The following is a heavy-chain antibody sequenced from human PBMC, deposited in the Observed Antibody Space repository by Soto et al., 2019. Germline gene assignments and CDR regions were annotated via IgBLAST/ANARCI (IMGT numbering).Heavy chain of an antibody. CDR3: ARGDTAMAYDY. J-gene: IGHJ4*02. D-gene: IGHD5-18*01. V-gene: IGHV3-33*01. CDR1: GFTFSSYG. Sequence: VGSLRLSCAASGFTFSSYGMHWVRQAPGKGLEWVAVIWYDGSNKYYADSVKGRFTISRDNSTSTAYMELSSLRSEDTAVYYCARGDTAMAYDYWGQGTLVTVSS. CDR2: IWYDGSNK.